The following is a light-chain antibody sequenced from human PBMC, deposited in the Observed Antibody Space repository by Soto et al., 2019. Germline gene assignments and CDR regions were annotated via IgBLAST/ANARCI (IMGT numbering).Light chain of an antibody. CDR3: SSFPNSATRV. J-gene: IGLJ3*02. CDR1: SSDVGAYNY. CDR2: EVS. Sequence: QSVLTQPASVSGSPGQSITVSCTGTSSDVGAYNYVSWYQQHPGKAPKLMIYEVSNRPSGVSNRFSGSKSGNMASLTISGLQAEDEADYYCSSFPNSATRVFGGGTKLTVL. V-gene: IGLV2-14*01.